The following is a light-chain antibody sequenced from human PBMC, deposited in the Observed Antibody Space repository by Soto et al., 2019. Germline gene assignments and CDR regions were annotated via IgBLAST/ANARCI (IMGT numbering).Light chain of an antibody. Sequence: EIVLTQSPGTLSLSPGERTTLSCRASQSVSSNYLARYQKKPGQAPRLLIYDASNRATGIPDRFSGSGSGTDFTLTISRLEPEDFAVYYCQQYGSSPFNFGQGTKVEIK. CDR1: QSVSSNY. CDR2: DAS. V-gene: IGKV3-20*01. CDR3: QQYGSSPFN. J-gene: IGKJ2*01.